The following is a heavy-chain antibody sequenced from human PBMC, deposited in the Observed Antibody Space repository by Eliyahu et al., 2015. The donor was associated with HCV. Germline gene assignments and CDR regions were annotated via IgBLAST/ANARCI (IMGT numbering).Heavy chain of an antibody. CDR1: GFTXSKAW. J-gene: IGHJ6*03. V-gene: IGHV3-15*01. D-gene: IGHD3-10*01. CDR3: TTGAPGGFDYYLDV. CDR2: IKSKTDGGTT. Sequence: EVQLVESGGGLVKPGGSXRLSCAASGFTXSKAWMXWVRQAPGKGLEWIGRIKSKTDGGTTDYAAPVXGRFTISRDDSTSTLYLQMNSLKTEDTAVYYCTTGAPGGFDYYLDVWGQGTTVTVSS.